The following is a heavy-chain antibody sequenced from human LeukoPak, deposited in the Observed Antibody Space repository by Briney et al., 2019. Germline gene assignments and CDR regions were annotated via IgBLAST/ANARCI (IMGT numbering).Heavy chain of an antibody. CDR1: GFTFSSYS. D-gene: IGHD2-15*01. V-gene: IGHV3-21*04. CDR3: AKAPVTSCRGAFCYPFDY. Sequence: PGGSLRLSCAASGFTFSSYSMNWVRQAPGKGLEWVSCISSSSSYIYYADSVKGRFTISRDNAKNSLYLQMNSLRAEDAAVYYCAKAPVTSCRGAFCYPFDYWGQGTLVTVSS. CDR2: ISSSSSYI. J-gene: IGHJ4*02.